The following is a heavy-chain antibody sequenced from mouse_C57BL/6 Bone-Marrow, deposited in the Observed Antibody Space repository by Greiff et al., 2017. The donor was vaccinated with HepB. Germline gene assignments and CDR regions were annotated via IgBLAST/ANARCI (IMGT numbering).Heavy chain of an antibody. CDR1: GFTFSSYA. J-gene: IGHJ4*01. D-gene: IGHD1-1*01. V-gene: IGHV5-4*03. Sequence: EVKLMESGGGLVKPGGSLKLSCAASGFTFSSYAMSWVRQTPEKRLEWVATISDGGSYTYYPHNVKGRYTISRDNAKNNLYLQMSHLKSEDTAMYYFASPHYGSNPHYAMDYWGQGTSVTVSS. CDR2: ISDGGSYT. CDR3: ASPHYGSNPHYAMDY.